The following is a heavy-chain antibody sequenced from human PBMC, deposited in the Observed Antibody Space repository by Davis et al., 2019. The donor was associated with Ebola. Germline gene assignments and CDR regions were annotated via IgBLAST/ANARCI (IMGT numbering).Heavy chain of an antibody. CDR2: ISVYNGYT. J-gene: IGHJ4*02. V-gene: IGHV1-18*04. CDR3: VIRSGPIDY. Sequence: ASVKVSCKASGYTFSSYGITWVRQAPGQGLEWMGWISVYNGYTNYAQNFQGRVTMTTDTSTSTAYMELRSLRSDDTAVYYCVIRSGPIDYWGQGTLVTVSS. CDR1: GYTFSSYG. D-gene: IGHD6-25*01.